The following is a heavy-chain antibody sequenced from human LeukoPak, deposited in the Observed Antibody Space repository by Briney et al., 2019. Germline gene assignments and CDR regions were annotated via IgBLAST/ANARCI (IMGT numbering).Heavy chain of an antibody. CDR2: IYYSGST. CDR3: ARVPVTDYVWGSSLGAFDI. Sequence: KPSETLSLTCTVSGGSISSSSYYWSWIRQPPGKGLEWIGYIYYSGSTNYNPSLKSRVTISVDTSKNQFSLKLSPVTAADTAVYYCARVPVTDYVWGSSLGAFDIWGQGTMVTVSS. CDR1: GGSISSSSYY. J-gene: IGHJ3*02. D-gene: IGHD3-16*01. V-gene: IGHV4-61*01.